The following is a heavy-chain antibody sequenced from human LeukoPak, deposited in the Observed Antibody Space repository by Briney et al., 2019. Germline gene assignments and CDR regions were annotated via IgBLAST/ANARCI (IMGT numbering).Heavy chain of an antibody. D-gene: IGHD5-18*01. Sequence: SETLSLTCTVSGGSISSGSYYWSWIRQPAGKGLEWIGRIYTSGSTNYNPSLKSRVTISVDTSKNQFSLKLSSVTAADTAVYYCARVDTAMVGFPFDYWGQGTLVTVSS. CDR2: IYTSGST. J-gene: IGHJ4*02. CDR3: ARVDTAMVGFPFDY. CDR1: GGSISSGSYY. V-gene: IGHV4-61*02.